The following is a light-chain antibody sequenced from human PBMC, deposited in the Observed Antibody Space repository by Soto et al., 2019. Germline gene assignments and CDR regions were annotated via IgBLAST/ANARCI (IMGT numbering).Light chain of an antibody. CDR3: QTWGTGLLV. CDR1: SGHSSYA. J-gene: IGLJ3*02. CDR2: LNSDGSH. Sequence: QLVLTQSPSASASLGASVKLTCTLSSGHSSYAIAWHQQQPEKGPRYLMKLNSDGSHSKGDGIPDRFSGSSSGADRYLTISSLQSVDEADYYCQTWGTGLLVFGGGTKLTVL. V-gene: IGLV4-69*01.